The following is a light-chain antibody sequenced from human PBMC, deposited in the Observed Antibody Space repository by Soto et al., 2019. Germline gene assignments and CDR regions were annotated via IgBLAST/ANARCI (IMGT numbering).Light chain of an antibody. CDR3: QHRSNWFT. V-gene: IGKV3-11*01. J-gene: IGKJ5*01. Sequence: EIVLTQSPATLSLSPGARATLSCRAIQSVSSYLAWYQQKPGQAPRLLIYDATNRATGIPAWFSGSGSGTDFPLTISSLEPEFVAFYYCQHRSNWFTFGQGTRLEIK. CDR1: QSVSSY. CDR2: DAT.